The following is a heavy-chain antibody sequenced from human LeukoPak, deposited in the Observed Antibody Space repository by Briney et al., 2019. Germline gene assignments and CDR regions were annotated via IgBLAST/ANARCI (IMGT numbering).Heavy chain of an antibody. CDR1: GSTFSSYS. Sequence: PRGSLRLSCAASGSTFSSYSMTWVRQAPGKGLEWVSSMSSGSRYIYYADSVRGRFTISRDNAKNSLYLLMNSLRAEDTAVYYCARDRPTGASRLFVVQWGQGTLVTVSS. CDR2: MSSGSRYI. V-gene: IGHV3-21*01. D-gene: IGHD3-3*01. J-gene: IGHJ4*02. CDR3: ARDRPTGASRLFVVQ.